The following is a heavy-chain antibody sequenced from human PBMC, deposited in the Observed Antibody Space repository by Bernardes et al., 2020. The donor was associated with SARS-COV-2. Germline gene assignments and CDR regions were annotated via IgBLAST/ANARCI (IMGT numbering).Heavy chain of an antibody. D-gene: IGHD3-16*01. CDR1: GDSIRWSTYS. CDR3: VKLTREGEVD. V-gene: IGHV4-39*01. Sequence: SQTLSLTCTVSGDSIRWSTYSWTWIHQPPGLGLQLIGIVSSNGSSYYADSVKGRFTISRDKSKTTLYLQMSSLRAEDTAVYYCVKLTREGEVDWGQGTLVTVSS. CDR2: VSSNGSS. J-gene: IGHJ4*02.